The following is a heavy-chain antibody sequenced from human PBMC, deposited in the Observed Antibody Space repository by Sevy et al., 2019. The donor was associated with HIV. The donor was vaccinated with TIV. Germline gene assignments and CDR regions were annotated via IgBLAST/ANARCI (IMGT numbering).Heavy chain of an antibody. CDR1: GFTFSSYA. D-gene: IGHD7-27*01. CDR2: ISGSGGST. V-gene: IGHV3-23*01. CDR3: AKDRGDRSPSLAN. Sequence: GGSLRLSCAASGFTFSSYAMTCVRQAPGKGLEWVSLISGSGGSTLYADSVKGRFTISRDNSKNTLYLQMNSLRAYDTAVYYCAKDRGDRSPSLANWGQGTLVTVSS. J-gene: IGHJ4*02.